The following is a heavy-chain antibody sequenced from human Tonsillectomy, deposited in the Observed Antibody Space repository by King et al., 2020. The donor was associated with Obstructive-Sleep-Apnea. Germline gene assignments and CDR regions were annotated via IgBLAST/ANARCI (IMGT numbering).Heavy chain of an antibody. CDR3: ARVFATFAHYDSSGYYFDY. Sequence: QLVQSGAEVKKPGSSVKVSCKASGGTFSSYAISWVRQAPGQGLEWMGGIIPIFVTANYAQKFQGRVPITADESTGTAYMELSSLRSEDTAVYYCARVFATFAHYDSSGYYFDYWGQGTLVTVSS. CDR1: GGTFSSYA. CDR2: IIPIFVTA. J-gene: IGHJ4*02. D-gene: IGHD3-22*01. V-gene: IGHV1-69*12.